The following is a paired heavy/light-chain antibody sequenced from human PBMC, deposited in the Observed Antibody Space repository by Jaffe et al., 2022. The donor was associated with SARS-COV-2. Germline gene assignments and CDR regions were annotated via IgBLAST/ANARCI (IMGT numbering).Heavy chain of an antibody. CDR2: IYWDDDK. V-gene: IGHV2-5*02. Sequence: QITLKESGPTLVNPTQTLTLTCTFSGFSISTTEVGVGWVRQPPGKALEWLAFIYWDDDKRYNPFLRSRLTITKDTSRNQVVLTMTNMDPVDSGTYYCAHRLPYHGNWNGGSLDSWGQGTLVTVSS. CDR3: AHRLPYHGNWNGGSLDS. D-gene: IGHD1-1*01. CDR1: GFSISTTEVG. J-gene: IGHJ4*02.
Light chain of an antibody. CDR2: QAS. J-gene: IGKJ4*01. CDR3: QQYDGYST. V-gene: IGKV1-5*03. CDR1: QSIGTW. Sequence: DIQMTQSPSTLSASVGDRVIITCRATQSIGTWLAWYQQKPGKAPTLLIHQASSLQTGVPSRFSGSGSGTEFTLTISSLQPDDFATYFCQQYDGYSTFGGGTKVEIK.